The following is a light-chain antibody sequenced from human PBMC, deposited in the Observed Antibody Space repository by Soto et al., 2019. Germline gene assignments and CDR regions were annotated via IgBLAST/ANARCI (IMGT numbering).Light chain of an antibody. Sequence: DIVMTQSPDSLTVSLGERATINCKSSQTVLYSSNNKNYLAWYQHKPGQPPKLLIYWASTREFGVPDRFSGSGSATDFTLTISSLQAEDMAVYYCQQYYTTPRTFGQGTKVEIK. CDR1: QTVLYSSNNKNY. CDR3: QQYYTTPRT. J-gene: IGKJ1*01. CDR2: WAS. V-gene: IGKV4-1*01.